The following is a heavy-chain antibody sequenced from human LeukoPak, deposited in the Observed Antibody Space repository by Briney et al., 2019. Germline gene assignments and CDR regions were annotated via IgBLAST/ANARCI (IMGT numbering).Heavy chain of an antibody. D-gene: IGHD1-26*01. J-gene: IGHJ1*01. V-gene: IGHV1-18*01. CDR1: GYTFTTYG. CDR2: ISAYNGKT. Sequence: ASVKVSCKASGYTFTTYGISWMRQAPGQGLERMGWISAYNGKTNYAQKVQGRVTMTTDTSTSTAYMELRSLRSDDTAVYYCARDHIVGATTSVYFQHWGQGTLVTVSS. CDR3: ARDHIVGATTSVYFQH.